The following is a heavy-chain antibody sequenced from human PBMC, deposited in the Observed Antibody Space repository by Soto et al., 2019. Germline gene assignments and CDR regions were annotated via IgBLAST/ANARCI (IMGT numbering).Heavy chain of an antibody. D-gene: IGHD6-19*01. Sequence: EVQLVESGGGLVKPGGSLRLSCAASGFTFSNAWKSWVRQAPGKGLEWVGRIKSKTDGGTTDYAAPVKGRCTISRDDSKNTLYLQMNSLKTEDTAVYYCTEGAVAGVDYWGQGTLVTVSS. CDR1: GFTFSNAW. V-gene: IGHV3-15*01. J-gene: IGHJ4*02. CDR2: IKSKTDGGTT. CDR3: TEGAVAGVDY.